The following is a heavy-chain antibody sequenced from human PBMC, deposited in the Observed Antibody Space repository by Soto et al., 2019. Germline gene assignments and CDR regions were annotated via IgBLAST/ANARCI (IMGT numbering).Heavy chain of an antibody. Sequence: DVQLVESGGDLVQPGGSLRLSCAASGFTFDSCVMSWVRQAPGKGLEWLSLISGSGRYTDYADSVKGRFTISRDNSKNTLYLQMNSLRVEDTAVYYCAKDPPSERTQPDYGMDVWGQGTTVTVSS. V-gene: IGHV3-23*04. D-gene: IGHD1-1*01. CDR1: GFTFDSCV. J-gene: IGHJ6*02. CDR2: ISGSGRYT. CDR3: AKDPPSERTQPDYGMDV.